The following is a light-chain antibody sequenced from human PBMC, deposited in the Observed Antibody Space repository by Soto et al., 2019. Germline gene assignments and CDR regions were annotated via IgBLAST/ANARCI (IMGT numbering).Light chain of an antibody. CDR3: QQLHSYPFT. J-gene: IGKJ5*01. V-gene: IGKV1-9*01. Sequence: IQLTQSPPSLSASVEDRVTFTCRASQGISSSLAWYQQQPGKAPKLLIYAASTLQSGVPSRFSGSGSGTDFTLTISSLQPEDFATYYCQQLHSYPFTFGQGTRLEIK. CDR1: QGISSS. CDR2: AAS.